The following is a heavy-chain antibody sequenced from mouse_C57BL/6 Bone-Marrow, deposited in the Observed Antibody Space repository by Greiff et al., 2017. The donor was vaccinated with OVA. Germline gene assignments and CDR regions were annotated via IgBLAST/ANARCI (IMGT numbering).Heavy chain of an antibody. CDR3: ARWGTYWYFDV. Sequence: QVQLQQSGPELVKPGASVKISCKASGYAFSSSWMNWVKQRPGQGLEWIGRIYPGDGDTNYNGKFKGKATLTADKSSSTAYMQLSSLTSEDSAVYFCARWGTYWYFDVWGTGTTVTVSA. V-gene: IGHV1-82*01. CDR1: GYAFSSSW. D-gene: IGHD3-3*01. J-gene: IGHJ1*03. CDR2: IYPGDGDT.